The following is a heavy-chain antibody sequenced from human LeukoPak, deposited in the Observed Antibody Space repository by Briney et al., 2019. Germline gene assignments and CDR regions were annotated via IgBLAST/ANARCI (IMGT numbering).Heavy chain of an antibody. J-gene: IGHJ4*02. CDR1: GGSFSGYY. D-gene: IGHD2-8*02. CDR2: INHSGST. V-gene: IGHV4-34*01. CDR3: ARVKPLMGVVYAMGFFDY. Sequence: SETLSLTCAVYGGSFSGYYWSWIRQPPGKGLEWIGEINHSGSTNYNPSLKSRVTISVDTSKNQFSLKLSSVTAADTAVYYCARVKPLMGVVYAMGFFDYWGQGTLVTVSS.